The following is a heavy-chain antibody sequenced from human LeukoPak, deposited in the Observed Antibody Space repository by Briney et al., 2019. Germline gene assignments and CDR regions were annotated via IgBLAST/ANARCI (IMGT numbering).Heavy chain of an antibody. D-gene: IGHD5-24*01. V-gene: IGHV5-51*01. CDR2: IYAGNSDA. Sequence: GESLKFSCQGFGYPFTTSWIGWVRQLPGKGLEWTAIIYAGNSDAKYSPSFQGQVSISTDRSISTAYLHWSSLKASDTAIYYCAIINHPDGRVYWGQGTLVTVSS. CDR1: GYPFTTSW. J-gene: IGHJ4*02. CDR3: AIINHPDGRVY.